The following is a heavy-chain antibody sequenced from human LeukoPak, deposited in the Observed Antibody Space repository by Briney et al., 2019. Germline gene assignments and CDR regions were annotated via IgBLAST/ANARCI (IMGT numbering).Heavy chain of an antibody. CDR2: IYTGGST. J-gene: IGHJ4*02. V-gene: IGHV3-66*01. CDR1: GFTFSSYA. CDR3: ARGQSYCGADCYSD. Sequence: GGSLRLSCAASGFTFSSYAMSWVRQAPGKGLDWVSVIYTGGSTNYGDSVKGRFTISRDNSKNTLYLQMNSLRADDTAIYYCARGQSYCGADCYSDWGQGTLVTVSS. D-gene: IGHD2-21*02.